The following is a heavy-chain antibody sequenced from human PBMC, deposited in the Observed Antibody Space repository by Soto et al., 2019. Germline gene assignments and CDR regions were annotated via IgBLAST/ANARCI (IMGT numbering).Heavy chain of an antibody. CDR2: INHSGST. Sequence: SETLSLTCAVCGGSFSGYYWSWIRQPPGKGLEWIGEINHSGSTNYNPSLKSRVTISVDTSKNQFSLKLSSVTAADTAVYYCARGRRGGYSGYDRVRGNYYYGMDVWGQGTTVTVSS. J-gene: IGHJ6*02. CDR3: ARGRRGGYSGYDRVRGNYYYGMDV. D-gene: IGHD5-12*01. CDR1: GGSFSGYY. V-gene: IGHV4-34*01.